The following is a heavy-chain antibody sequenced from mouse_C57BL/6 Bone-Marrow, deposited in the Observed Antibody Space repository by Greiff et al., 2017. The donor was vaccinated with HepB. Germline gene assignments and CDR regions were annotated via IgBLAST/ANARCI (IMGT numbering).Heavy chain of an antibody. D-gene: IGHD1-1*01. J-gene: IGHJ4*01. Sequence: QVQLQQPGAELVKPGASVKMSCKASGYTFTSYWITWVKQRPGQGLEWIGDIYPGSGSTNYNEKFKSKATLTVDTSSSTAYMQLSSLTSEDSAVYYCARFITTVVALYYYAMDYWGQGTSVTVSS. CDR3: ARFITTVVALYYYAMDY. V-gene: IGHV1-55*01. CDR2: IYPGSGST. CDR1: GYTFTSYW.